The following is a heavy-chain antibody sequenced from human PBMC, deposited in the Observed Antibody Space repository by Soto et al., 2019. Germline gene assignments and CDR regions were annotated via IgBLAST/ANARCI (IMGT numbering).Heavy chain of an antibody. CDR2: IYTNIGTT. CDR1: GHTFTNHS. J-gene: IGHJ4*02. D-gene: IGHD5-18*01. Sequence: ASVKVSCKASGHTFTNHSLHWVRQAPGQGLEWLGIIYTNIGTTGYAQRFQGRVTVTRDTSTNTVYMELTNLRSEDTAVHYCARELEESYYCEYWGKGTRGAVSS. CDR3: ARELEESYYCEY. V-gene: IGHV1-46*01.